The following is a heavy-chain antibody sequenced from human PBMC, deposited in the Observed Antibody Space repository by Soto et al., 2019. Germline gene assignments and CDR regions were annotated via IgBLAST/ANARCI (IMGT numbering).Heavy chain of an antibody. CDR3: AKDIPSAATSAPPRDYYGMDV. CDR2: ISGSGGST. CDR1: GFTFSSYA. J-gene: IGHJ6*02. Sequence: GSLRLSCAASGFTFSSYAMSWVRQAPGKGLEWVSAISGSGGSTYYADSVKGRFTISRDNSKNTLYLQMNSLRAEDTAVYYCAKDIPSAATSAPPRDYYGMDVWGQGTTVTVSS. D-gene: IGHD2-15*01. V-gene: IGHV3-23*01.